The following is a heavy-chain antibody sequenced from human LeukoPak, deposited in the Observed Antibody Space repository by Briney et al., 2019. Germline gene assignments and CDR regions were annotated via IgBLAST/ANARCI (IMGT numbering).Heavy chain of an antibody. J-gene: IGHJ6*03. D-gene: IGHD4-11*01. CDR1: GGTFSSYA. Sequence: SVKVSCKASGGTFSSYAISWVRQAPGQGLEWMGGIIPIFGTANYAQKFQGRVTITADESTSTAYMELSSLRSEDTAVYYCARERYSNYAYYYYYYMDVWGKGTTVTVSS. V-gene: IGHV1-69*01. CDR2: IIPIFGTA. CDR3: ARERYSNYAYYYYYYMDV.